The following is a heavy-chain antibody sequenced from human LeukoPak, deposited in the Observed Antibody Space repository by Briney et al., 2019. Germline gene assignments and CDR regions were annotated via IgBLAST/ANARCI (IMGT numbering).Heavy chain of an antibody. Sequence: GGSLRLSCAASGFTFSSYTMNWVRQAPGKGLEWVSSISSSSRYIYYADSLKGRFTISRDNAKNSLYLQLNSLRAEDTAIYYCARGDKFSGDYWGQGTLVTVSS. CDR1: GFTFSSYT. J-gene: IGHJ4*02. D-gene: IGHD3-16*01. CDR2: ISSSSRYI. CDR3: ARGDKFSGDY. V-gene: IGHV3-21*01.